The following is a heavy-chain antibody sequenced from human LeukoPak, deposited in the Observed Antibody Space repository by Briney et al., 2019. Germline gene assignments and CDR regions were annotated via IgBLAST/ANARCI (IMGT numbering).Heavy chain of an antibody. CDR3: ARVIGYCSGGSCYSEKPDY. CDR2: MNPNSGNT. Sequence: PAASVKVSCKASGYTFSSYGIAWVRQATGQGLEWMGWMNPNSGNTGYAQKFQGRVTMTRDTSISTAYMELSSLRSEDTAVYYCARVIGYCSGGSCYSEKPDYWGQGTLVTVSS. D-gene: IGHD2-15*01. CDR1: GYTFSSYG. V-gene: IGHV1-8*02. J-gene: IGHJ4*02.